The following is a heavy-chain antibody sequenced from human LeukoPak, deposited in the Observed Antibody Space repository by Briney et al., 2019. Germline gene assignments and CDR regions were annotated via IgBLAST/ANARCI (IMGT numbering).Heavy chain of an antibody. Sequence: PSETLSLTCAVYGGSFSGYYWSWIRQSPGKGLEWIGEINHSGSTNYNPSHKSRVTISVDTSKNQFSLKLSSVTAADTAVYYCARGPVGALNDWGQGTLVTVSS. D-gene: IGHD1-26*01. J-gene: IGHJ4*02. CDR3: ARGPVGALND. CDR1: GGSFSGYY. V-gene: IGHV4-34*01. CDR2: INHSGST.